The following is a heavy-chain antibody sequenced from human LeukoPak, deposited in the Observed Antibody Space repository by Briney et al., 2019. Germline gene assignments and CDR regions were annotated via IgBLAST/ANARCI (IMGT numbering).Heavy chain of an antibody. J-gene: IGHJ3*02. Sequence: ASVKVSCKASGYTFTGHYIHWVGQAPGQGLEWMGWINSNSGGTNYAQKFQGRVTITRDTSVSTAYMEVSRLTSDDTAVYYCARVSTYGCSSTTCLVFDIWGQGTVVAVSS. CDR2: INSNSGGT. CDR1: GYTFTGHY. CDR3: ARVSTYGCSSTTCLVFDI. V-gene: IGHV1-2*02. D-gene: IGHD2-2*01.